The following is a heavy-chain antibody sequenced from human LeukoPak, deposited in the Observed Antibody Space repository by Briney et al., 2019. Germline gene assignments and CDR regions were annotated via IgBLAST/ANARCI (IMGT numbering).Heavy chain of an antibody. J-gene: IGHJ3*02. CDR1: GGSISSYY. D-gene: IGHD1-20*01. Sequence: SETLSLTCTVSGGSISSYYWSWIRQPAGKGLEWIGRIYTSVSTNYNPPIKSRVTMSVDTSKTKFSLKLSSVTAADKAVYYCARGHITGTNAFDIWGQGTMVTVSS. CDR3: ARGHITGTNAFDI. V-gene: IGHV4-4*07. CDR2: IYTSVST.